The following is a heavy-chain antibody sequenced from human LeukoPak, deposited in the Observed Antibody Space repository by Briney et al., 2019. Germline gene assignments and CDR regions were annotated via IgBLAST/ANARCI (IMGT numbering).Heavy chain of an antibody. CDR2: IQYAGSDK. CDR1: GFTFNSYG. CDR3: ASGGIYYGAAFDF. J-gene: IGHJ4*02. D-gene: IGHD1-26*01. V-gene: IGHV3-30*02. Sequence: PGGSLRLSCAASGFTFNSYGMHWVRQAPGKGLEWVAFIQYAGSDKYYADSVKGRFTISRDNSKNSLYLQMNSLRAEDTALYYCASGGIYYGAAFDFWGQGTLVTVSS.